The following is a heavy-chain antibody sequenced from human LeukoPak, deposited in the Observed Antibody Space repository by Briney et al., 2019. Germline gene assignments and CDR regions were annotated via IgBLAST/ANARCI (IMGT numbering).Heavy chain of an antibody. J-gene: IGHJ5*02. CDR2: IYHSGST. CDR3: ARGGVGCSSTSCYPVDP. V-gene: IGHV4-30-2*01. Sequence: PSQTLSLTCAVSGGSISSGGYSWSWIRQPPGKGLEWIGYIYHSGSTYYNPSLKSRVTISVDRSKSQFSLKLSSVTAADTAVYYCARGGVGCSSTSCYPVDPWGQGTLVTVSS. D-gene: IGHD2-2*01. CDR1: GGSISSGGYS.